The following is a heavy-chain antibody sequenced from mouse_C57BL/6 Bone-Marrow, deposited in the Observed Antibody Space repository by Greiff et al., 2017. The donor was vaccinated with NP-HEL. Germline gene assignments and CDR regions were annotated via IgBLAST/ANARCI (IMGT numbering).Heavy chain of an antibody. Sequence: EVQRVESGGGLVQPGGSLKLSCAASGFTFSDYGMAWVRQAPGKGPEWVAFISTLAYCIYYADTVTGRFTISRENAKNTPYLEMSSLRSEDTAIYYCARHTAQAGAMDYWGQGTSVTVSS. CDR2: ISTLAYCI. V-gene: IGHV5-15*01. D-gene: IGHD3-2*02. J-gene: IGHJ4*01. CDR1: GFTFSDYG. CDR3: ARHTAQAGAMDY.